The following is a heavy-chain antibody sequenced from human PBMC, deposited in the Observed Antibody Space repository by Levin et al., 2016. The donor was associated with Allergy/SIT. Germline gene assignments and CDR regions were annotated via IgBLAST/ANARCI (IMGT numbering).Heavy chain of an antibody. V-gene: IGHV3-66*02. Sequence: GGSLRLSCAASGFTVSSNYMSWVRQAPGKGLEWVSVIYSGANTYYADSVKGRFTISRDNSKNTLFLQMNSLRAEDTAVYYCAREADGYFAYWGQGTLVTVSS. CDR1: GFTVSSNY. CDR3: AREADGYFAY. D-gene: IGHD5-24*01. J-gene: IGHJ4*02. CDR2: IYSGANT.